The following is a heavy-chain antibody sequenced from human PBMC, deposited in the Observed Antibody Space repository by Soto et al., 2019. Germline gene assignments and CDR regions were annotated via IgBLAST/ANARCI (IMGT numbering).Heavy chain of an antibody. CDR1: GFTFSTYS. D-gene: IGHD2-2*01. V-gene: IGHV3-48*01. J-gene: IGHJ4*02. CDR3: ARMSSSISPGC. Sequence: GGSLRLSCAASGFTFSTYSMNWVRQAPGKGLEWVAYINSTGTIKYYAGSVKGRFTISRDNAKNSLYLQMNSLRAEDTAVYYCARMSSSISPGCWGQGTLVTVSS. CDR2: INSTGTIK.